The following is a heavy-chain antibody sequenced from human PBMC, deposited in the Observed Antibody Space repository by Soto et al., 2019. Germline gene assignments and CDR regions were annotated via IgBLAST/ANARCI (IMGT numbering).Heavy chain of an antibody. CDR2: MNPNSGNT. Sequence: QVQLVQSGAEVKKPGASVKVSCKASGYTFTSYDVNWVRQDTGQGLEWMGWMNPNSGNTGYAQKFQGRVTMTRHISISTAYMELSSLRSEDTAVYYCARGRRAGKAFDPWGQGTLVTVSS. CDR1: GYTFTSYD. CDR3: ARGRRAGKAFDP. J-gene: IGHJ5*02. V-gene: IGHV1-8*01.